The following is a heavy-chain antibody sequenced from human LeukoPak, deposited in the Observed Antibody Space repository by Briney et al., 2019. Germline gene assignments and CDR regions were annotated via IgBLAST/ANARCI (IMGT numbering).Heavy chain of an antibody. Sequence: ASVKVSCKASGHTFSGYHMQWVRQAPGQGLEWMGWISPKSSDTKSGQKFQGRVTLTRDTSISTAYMELSRLTSDDTAVYYCASVRAGDDFDYWGQGTLVTVSS. CDR1: GHTFSGYH. V-gene: IGHV1-2*02. CDR3: ASVRAGDDFDY. J-gene: IGHJ4*02. D-gene: IGHD3-16*01. CDR2: ISPKSSDT.